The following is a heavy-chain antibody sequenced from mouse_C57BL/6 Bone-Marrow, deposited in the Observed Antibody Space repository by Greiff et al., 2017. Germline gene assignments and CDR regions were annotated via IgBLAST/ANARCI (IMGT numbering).Heavy chain of an antibody. D-gene: IGHD4-1*01. CDR2: INPGSGGT. V-gene: IGHV1-54*01. J-gene: IGHJ3*01. CDR1: GYAFTNYL. CDR3: ARSKNWYSGFAY. Sequence: VQLQQSGAELVRPGTSVKVSCKASGYAFTNYLIEWVKQRPGQGLEWIGVINPGSGGTNYNEKFKGKATLTADKSSSTAYMQLSSLTSEDSAVYFCARSKNWYSGFAYWGRGTLVTVSA.